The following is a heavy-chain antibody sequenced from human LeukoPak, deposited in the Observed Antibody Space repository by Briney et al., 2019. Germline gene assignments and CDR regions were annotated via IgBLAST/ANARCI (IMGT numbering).Heavy chain of an antibody. CDR3: ASGTSAARFEY. CDR1: GASISSYY. D-gene: IGHD1-26*01. V-gene: IGHV4-4*07. CDR2: IYISGNT. J-gene: IGHJ4*02. Sequence: SETLSLTCSVSGASISSYYWNWIRQPAGKGLEWIGRIYISGNTNYNPSLKSRLTMSVDTSKNQFSLKLSSVTAADTAVYYCASGTSAARFEYWGQGTLVTVSS.